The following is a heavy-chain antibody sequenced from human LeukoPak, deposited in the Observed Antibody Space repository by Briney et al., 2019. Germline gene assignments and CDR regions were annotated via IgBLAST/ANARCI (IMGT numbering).Heavy chain of an antibody. D-gene: IGHD3-10*01. Sequence: GGSLRLSCAASGFTFSSYAMSWVRQAPGKGLEWVSAISGSGGSTYYADSVKGRFTISRDNAKNSLYLQMNSLRAEDTAVYYCARDSYYYGSGSQYYFDYWGQGTLVTVSS. CDR3: ARDSYYYGSGSQYYFDY. J-gene: IGHJ4*02. CDR1: GFTFSSYA. V-gene: IGHV3-23*01. CDR2: ISGSGGST.